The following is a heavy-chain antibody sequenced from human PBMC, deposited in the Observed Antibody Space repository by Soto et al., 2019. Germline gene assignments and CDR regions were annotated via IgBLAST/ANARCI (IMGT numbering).Heavy chain of an antibody. V-gene: IGHV1-69*12. CDR2: IIPIFGTA. CDR1: GGTFSSYA. CDR3: ERDWDSSGYDSYYYYGMDV. D-gene: IGHD3-22*01. Sequence: QVQLVQSGAEVKKPGSSVKVSCKASGGTFSSYAISWVRQAPGQGLEWMGGIIPIFGTANYAQKFQGRVTITADESTSTAYMELSSLRSEDTAVYYCERDWDSSGYDSYYYYGMDVWGQGTTVTVSS. J-gene: IGHJ6*02.